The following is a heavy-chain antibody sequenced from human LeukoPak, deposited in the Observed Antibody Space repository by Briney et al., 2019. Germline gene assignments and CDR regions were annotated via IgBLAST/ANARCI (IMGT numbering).Heavy chain of an antibody. CDR2: ISSSSYI. V-gene: IGHV3-21*01. J-gene: IGHJ3*02. CDR1: GFTFSSYS. D-gene: IGHD3-10*01. CDR3: ARDPPDTMVRHDAFDI. Sequence: GGSLRLSCAASGFTFSSYSMNWVRQAPGKGLEWVSSISSSSYIYYADSVKGRFTISRDNAKNSLYLQMNSLRAEDTAVYYCARDPPDTMVRHDAFDIWGQGTMVTVSS.